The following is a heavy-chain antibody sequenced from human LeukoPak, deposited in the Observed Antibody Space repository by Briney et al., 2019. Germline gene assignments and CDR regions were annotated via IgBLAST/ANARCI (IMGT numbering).Heavy chain of an antibody. D-gene: IGHD3-22*01. J-gene: IGHJ4*02. V-gene: IGHV1-69*02. Sequence: SVKVSCKASGGTFSSYTISWVRQAPGQGLEWMGRIIPILGIANYAQKFQGRVTITADKSTSTAYMELSSLRSEDTAVYYCASLHPNYYDSSGYSHWGQGTLVTVSS. CDR3: ASLHPNYYDSSGYSH. CDR1: GGTFSSYT. CDR2: IIPILGIA.